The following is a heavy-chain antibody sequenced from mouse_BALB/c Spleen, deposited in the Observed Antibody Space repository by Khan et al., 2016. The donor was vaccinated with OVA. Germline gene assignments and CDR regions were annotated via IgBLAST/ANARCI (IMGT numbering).Heavy chain of an antibody. D-gene: IGHD2-14*01. CDR2: INPDSSTI. CDR3: ARPYRYDGRAWFAY. Sequence: EVKLLESGGGLVQPGGSLKLSCAASGFDFSRYWMSWVRQAPGKGLEWIGEINPDSSTINYTPSLKDKFIISRDNAKNTLYLQRSKVRSEDTALYYCARPYRYDGRAWFAYWGQGTLVTVSA. CDR1: GFDFSRYW. J-gene: IGHJ3*01. V-gene: IGHV4-1*02.